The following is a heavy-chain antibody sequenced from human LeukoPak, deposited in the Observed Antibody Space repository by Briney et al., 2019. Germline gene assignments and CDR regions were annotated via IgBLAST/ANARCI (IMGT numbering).Heavy chain of an antibody. CDR1: GGSFSGYY. CDR2: INHSGST. Sequence: SETLSLTCAVYGGSFSGYYWSWIRQPPGKGLEWIGEINHSGSTNYNPSLKGRVTISVDTSKNQFSLKLSSVTAADTAVYYCARGGVRYSGYYYYYYYGMDVWGQGTTVTVSS. J-gene: IGHJ6*02. V-gene: IGHV4-34*01. D-gene: IGHD5-12*01. CDR3: ARGGVRYSGYYYYYYYGMDV.